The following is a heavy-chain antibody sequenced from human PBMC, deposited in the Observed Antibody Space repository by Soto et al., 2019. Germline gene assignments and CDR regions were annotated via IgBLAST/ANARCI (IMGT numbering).Heavy chain of an antibody. V-gene: IGHV4-59*11. CDR3: ARLGKLDGYNFDY. D-gene: IGHD5-12*01. J-gene: IGHJ4*02. CDR2: IHSTGTT. Sequence: QVQLQELGPGLVKPSETVSLTCTVSGGSISGHYWTWVRQSPGKGLEWIAYIHSTGTTNYNPSLLSRVTISVDTSKNQFSLKLSSVTPADTAVYYCARLGKLDGYNFDYWGQGTLVTVSS. CDR1: GGSISGHY.